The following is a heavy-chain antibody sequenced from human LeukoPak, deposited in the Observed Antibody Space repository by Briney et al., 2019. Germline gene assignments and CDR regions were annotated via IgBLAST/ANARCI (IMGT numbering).Heavy chain of an antibody. V-gene: IGHV4-4*02. CDR2: IYHSGST. CDR1: GGSISSSNW. D-gene: IGHD2-15*01. Sequence: SETLSLTCAVSGGSISSSNWWSWVRQPPGKGLEWIGEIYHSGSTNYNPSLKSRVTISLDTSKNQFSLKLSSVTAADTAVYYCARHKAPVVVVVAATYNWFDPWGQGTLVTVSS. CDR3: ARHKAPVVVVVAATYNWFDP. J-gene: IGHJ5*02.